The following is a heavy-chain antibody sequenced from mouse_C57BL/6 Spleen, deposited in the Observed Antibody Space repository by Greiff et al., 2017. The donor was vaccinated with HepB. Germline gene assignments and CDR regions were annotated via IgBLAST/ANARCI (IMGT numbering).Heavy chain of an antibody. D-gene: IGHD2-12*01. CDR1: GYTFTDYY. CDR2: INPNNGGT. Sequence: VQLQQSGPELVKPGASVKISCKASGYTFTDYYMNWVKQSHGKSLEWIGDINPNNGGTSYNQKFKGKATLTVDKSSSTAYMELRSLTSEDSAVYYCASHYYSSLDYWGQGTTLTVAS. CDR3: ASHYYSSLDY. V-gene: IGHV1-26*01. J-gene: IGHJ2*01.